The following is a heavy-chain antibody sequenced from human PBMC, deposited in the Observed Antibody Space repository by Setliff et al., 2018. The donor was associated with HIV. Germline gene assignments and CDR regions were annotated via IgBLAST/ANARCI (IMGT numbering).Heavy chain of an antibody. J-gene: IGHJ4*02. CDR3: ARDVSWRVRTYIDY. CDR1: GFTFSSYS. D-gene: IGHD3-3*01. V-gene: IGHV3-21*01. CDR2: ISSSSSYI. Sequence: GGSLRLSCAASGFTFSSYSMNWVRQAPGKGLEWVSSISSSSSYIYYADSVKGRFTISRDNAKNSLYLQMNSLTAGDTAVYYCARDVSWRVRTYIDYWGQGALVTVSS.